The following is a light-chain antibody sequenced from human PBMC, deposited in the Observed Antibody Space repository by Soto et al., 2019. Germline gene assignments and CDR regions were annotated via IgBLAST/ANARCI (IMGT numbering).Light chain of an antibody. Sequence: DIQLTQSPSSVSASVGDRVTITCRASQDIGTWLAWYQQKPGKAPKLLIYVASNLQSGVPSRFSGAASGTDFNLTITSLQPEDFATYHCQQADSFPFTFGPGNKVDFK. J-gene: IGKJ3*01. CDR3: QQADSFPFT. CDR1: QDIGTW. CDR2: VAS. V-gene: IGKV1-12*01.